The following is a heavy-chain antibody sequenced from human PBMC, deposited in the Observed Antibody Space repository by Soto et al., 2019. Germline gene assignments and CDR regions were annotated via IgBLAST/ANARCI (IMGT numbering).Heavy chain of an antibody. CDR1: GYTFTSYG. Sequence: ASVKVSCKASGYTFTSYGISWVRQAPGQGLEWMGWISAYNGNTNYAQKLQGRVTMTTDTSTSTAYMELSSLRSEDTAVYYCARELPTDIAVAGTRWFDPWGQGTLVTVSS. D-gene: IGHD6-19*01. CDR2: ISAYNGNT. V-gene: IGHV1-18*01. CDR3: ARELPTDIAVAGTRWFDP. J-gene: IGHJ5*02.